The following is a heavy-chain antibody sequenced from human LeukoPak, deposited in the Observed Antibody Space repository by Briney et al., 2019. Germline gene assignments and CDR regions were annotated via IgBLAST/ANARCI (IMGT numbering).Heavy chain of an antibody. Sequence: GGSLRLSCAASGFTFSSYWMSWVRQAPGKGLEWVANIKQDGSEKYYVDSVKGRFTISRDNSKNTLYLQMNSLRAEDTAVYYCTKESPHYDYWGQGTLVTVSS. CDR1: GFTFSSYW. V-gene: IGHV3-7*03. CDR2: IKQDGSEK. CDR3: TKESPHYDY. J-gene: IGHJ4*02.